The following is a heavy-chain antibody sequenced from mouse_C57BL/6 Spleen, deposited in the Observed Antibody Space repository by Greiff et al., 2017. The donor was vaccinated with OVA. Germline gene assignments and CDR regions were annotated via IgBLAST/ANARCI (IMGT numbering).Heavy chain of an antibody. CDR2: ISDGGSYT. CDR3: ARDCNSGAMDY. CDR1: GFTFSSYA. Sequence: EVQVVESGGGLVKPGGSLKLSCAASGFTFSSYAMSWVRQTPEKRLEWVATISDGGSYTYYPDNVKGRFTISRDNAKNNLYLQMSHLKSEDTAMYYCARDCNSGAMDYWGQGTSVTVSS. V-gene: IGHV5-4*01. J-gene: IGHJ4*01. D-gene: IGHD2-1*01.